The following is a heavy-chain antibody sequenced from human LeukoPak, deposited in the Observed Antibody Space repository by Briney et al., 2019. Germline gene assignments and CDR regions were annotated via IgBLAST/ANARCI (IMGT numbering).Heavy chain of an antibody. V-gene: IGHV3-7*05. D-gene: IGHD5-12*01. CDR2: IKQDGSEK. CDR3: GVAMDV. J-gene: IGHJ6*02. CDR1: GFTFSSYR. Sequence: GGSLRLSCAASGFTFSSYRMNWVRQAPGKGLEWVANIKQDGSEKYYVDSVKGRFTISRDNAKNSLYLQMSSLRAEDTAVYYCGVAMDVWGRGTTVTVSS.